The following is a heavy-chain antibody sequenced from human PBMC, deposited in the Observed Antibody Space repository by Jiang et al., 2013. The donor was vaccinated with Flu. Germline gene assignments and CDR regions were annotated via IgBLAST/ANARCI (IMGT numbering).Heavy chain of an antibody. D-gene: IGHD1-20*01. Sequence: SQTLSLTCGISGDSVSSNSATWNWIRQSPSRGLEWLGRTYYRSKWYYDYAVSVKSRLTINPDTSKNQFSLQLNSVTPEDTAVYYCARDRSWYNWKPGPFYYGMDVWGQGTTVTVSS. CDR2: TYYRSKWYY. V-gene: IGHV6-1*01. CDR1: GDSVSSNSAT. J-gene: IGHJ6*02. CDR3: ARDRSWYNWKPGPFYYGMDV.